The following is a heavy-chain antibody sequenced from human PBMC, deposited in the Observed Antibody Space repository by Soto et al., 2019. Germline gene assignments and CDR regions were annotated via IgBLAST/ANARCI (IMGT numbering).Heavy chain of an antibody. D-gene: IGHD2-15*01. CDR2: IIPVIDTA. J-gene: IGHJ1*01. CDR1: GGTFSNYA. V-gene: IGHV1-69*13. CDR3: ASADKTSPREYSQQ. Sequence: SVKVSCKASGGTFSNYALNWVRQAPGQGLEWMGGIIPVIDTADYAQKLQGRVTITADESTSTVYMDLSSLRSEDSAVYYCASADKTSPREYSQQWGQGTLVTVSS.